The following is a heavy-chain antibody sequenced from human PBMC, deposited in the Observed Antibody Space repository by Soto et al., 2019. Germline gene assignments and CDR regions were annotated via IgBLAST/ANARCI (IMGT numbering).Heavy chain of an antibody. CDR1: GYTFTSYD. CDR3: AREHSSSWRFDY. J-gene: IGHJ4*02. V-gene: IGHV1-8*01. Sequence: QVQLVQSGAEVKKPGASVKVSCKAAGYTFTSYDINWVRQATGQGLEWMGWMNPNSGNTGYAQKFKGRVTMTRNTSISTAYMELSSLRSEDTAVYYCAREHSSSWRFDYWGQGTLVTVSS. D-gene: IGHD6-13*01. CDR2: MNPNSGNT.